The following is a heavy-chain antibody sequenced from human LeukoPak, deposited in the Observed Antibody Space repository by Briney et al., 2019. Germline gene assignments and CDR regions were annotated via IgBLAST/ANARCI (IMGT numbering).Heavy chain of an antibody. V-gene: IGHV3-48*04. J-gene: IGHJ3*02. CDR1: GFTFSSYS. Sequence: GGSLRLPCAASGFTFSSYSMNWVRQAPGKGLEWVSYISNSGTKIYNADSVKGRFTISRDNAKNSLYLQMNSLRAEDTAMYYCARAFNDAFDIWGQGTMVTVSS. CDR2: ISNSGTKI. CDR3: ARAFNDAFDI.